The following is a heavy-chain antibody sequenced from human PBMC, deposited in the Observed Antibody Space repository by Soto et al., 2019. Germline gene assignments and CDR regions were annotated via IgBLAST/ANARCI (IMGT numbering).Heavy chain of an antibody. CDR2: IYYSGST. Sequence: QLQLQESGPGLVKPSETLSLTCTVSGGSISSSSYYWGWIRQPPGKGLEWIGSIYYSGSTYYNPSLKSRVTISVDTSKNQFSLKLSSVTAADTAVYYCARRRWFGELLCFDYWGQGTLVTVSS. D-gene: IGHD3-10*01. CDR3: ARRRWFGELLCFDY. CDR1: GGSISSSSYY. J-gene: IGHJ4*02. V-gene: IGHV4-39*01.